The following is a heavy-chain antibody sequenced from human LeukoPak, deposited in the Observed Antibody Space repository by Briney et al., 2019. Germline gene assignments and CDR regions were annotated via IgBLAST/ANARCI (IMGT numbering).Heavy chain of an antibody. CDR2: ISSTGSYI. CDR1: GFTFSIYN. CDR3: ARERLDRRVDAFDV. D-gene: IGHD6-19*01. V-gene: IGHV3-21*01. Sequence: GGSLRLSCAASGFTFSIYNINWVRQAPGKGLEWVSSISSTGSYIYYADSVQGRFTISRDNAKNSLYLQMNSLRAEDTAVYYCARERLDRRVDAFDVWGQGTMVTVSS. J-gene: IGHJ3*01.